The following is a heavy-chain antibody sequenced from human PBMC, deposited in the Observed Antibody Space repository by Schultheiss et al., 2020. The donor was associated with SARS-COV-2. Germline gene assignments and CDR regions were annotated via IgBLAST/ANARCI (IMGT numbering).Heavy chain of an antibody. Sequence: GGSLRLSCAASGFTFNSYAMSWVRQAPGKGLEWVSAISDGGGSTYYADSVKGRFTISRDNSKNTLYLQMNSLRAEDTAVYYCARGVRGASGPSYYYYGMDVWGQGTTVTVSS. D-gene: IGHD3-10*01. J-gene: IGHJ6*02. V-gene: IGHV3-23*01. CDR1: GFTFNSYA. CDR3: ARGVRGASGPSYYYYGMDV. CDR2: ISDGGGST.